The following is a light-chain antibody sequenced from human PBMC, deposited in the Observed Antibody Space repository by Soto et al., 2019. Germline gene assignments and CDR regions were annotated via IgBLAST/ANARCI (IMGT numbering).Light chain of an antibody. V-gene: IGKV3-20*01. CDR1: QSVSSSY. J-gene: IGKJ1*01. CDR2: GAS. Sequence: EIVLTQSPGTMSLSPGERATLSCRASQSVSSSYLAWYQQKPGQAPRLLIYGASSRATGIPDRFSGSGSGTDFTLTICRLEPEDFAVYYCQQYGSSPPWTFGQGTKVDIK. CDR3: QQYGSSPPWT.